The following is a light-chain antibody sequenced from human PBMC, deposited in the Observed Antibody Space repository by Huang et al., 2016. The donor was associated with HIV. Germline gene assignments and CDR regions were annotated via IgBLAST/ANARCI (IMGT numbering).Light chain of an antibody. Sequence: DIVMTQSPLSLPVTPGEPASISCRSSQSLLHDNGYNFLDWYVQKPGQSPQLLIYLGSIRAYGVPDRFSGSGSGTDFTLQISRVEAEDVGIYYCMQALQTPPWTFGQGTKVEIK. J-gene: IGKJ1*01. CDR1: QSLLHDNGYNF. V-gene: IGKV2-28*01. CDR3: MQALQTPPWT. CDR2: LGS.